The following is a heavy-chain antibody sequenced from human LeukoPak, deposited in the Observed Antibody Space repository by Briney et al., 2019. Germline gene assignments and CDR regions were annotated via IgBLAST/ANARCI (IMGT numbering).Heavy chain of an antibody. Sequence: PGGSLRLSCAASGFTFSSYGMHWVRQAPGKGLEWVAFIRYDGSNKYYADSVKGRFTISRDNSKNTLYLQMNSLRAEDTAVYYCASNYCSSTSCYVRYFQHWGQGTLVTVSS. J-gene: IGHJ1*01. D-gene: IGHD2-2*01. CDR3: ASNYCSSTSCYVRYFQH. CDR1: GFTFSSYG. V-gene: IGHV3-30*02. CDR2: IRYDGSNK.